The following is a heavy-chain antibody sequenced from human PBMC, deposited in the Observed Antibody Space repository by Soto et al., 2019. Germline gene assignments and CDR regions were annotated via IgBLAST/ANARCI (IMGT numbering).Heavy chain of an antibody. J-gene: IGHJ6*03. CDR3: AKDRYPSSSTSCYLNYYYMDV. CDR1: GFTFSNYA. Sequence: PGGSLRLSCAASGFTFSNYAMSWVRQAPGKGLEWVSGLSGSGGSTNYADSVKGRFTTSRDNSKNTLYLQMNSLRAEDTAVYYCAKDRYPSSSTSCYLNYYYMDVWGKGTTVTVSS. D-gene: IGHD2-2*01. CDR2: LSGSGGST. V-gene: IGHV3-23*01.